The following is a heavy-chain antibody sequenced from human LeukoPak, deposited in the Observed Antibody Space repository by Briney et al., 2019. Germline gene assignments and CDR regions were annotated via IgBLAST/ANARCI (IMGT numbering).Heavy chain of an antibody. Sequence: SETLSLTCTVSGGPFSSYYWSWIRQPPGKGLEWIGYIYYTGSANYNPSLKSRVTMSVDTSKNQFSLKLSSVTAADTAVYYCARLSGFWSGYYVDYWGQGTLVTVSS. CDR1: GGPFSSYY. J-gene: IGHJ4*02. CDR3: ARLSGFWSGYYVDY. CDR2: IYYTGSA. V-gene: IGHV4-59*08. D-gene: IGHD3-3*01.